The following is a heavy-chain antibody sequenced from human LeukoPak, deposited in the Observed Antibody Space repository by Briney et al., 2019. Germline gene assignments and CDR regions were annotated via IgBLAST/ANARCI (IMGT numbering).Heavy chain of an antibody. Sequence: PSETLSLTCTVSGGSISSYYGRWIRQPAGKGLEWIGRFYTSGSTNYNPSLKSRVPMSVDTSKNQFSLKLSSVTAADTAVYYCARSTRSSRRYYYYMDVWGKGTTVTVSS. V-gene: IGHV4-4*07. J-gene: IGHJ6*03. CDR2: FYTSGST. CDR3: ARSTRSSRRYYYYMDV. D-gene: IGHD2-2*01. CDR1: GGSISSYY.